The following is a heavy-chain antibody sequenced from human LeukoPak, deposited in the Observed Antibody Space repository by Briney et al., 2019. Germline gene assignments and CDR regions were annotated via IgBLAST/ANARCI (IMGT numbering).Heavy chain of an antibody. CDR1: GGSFSGYY. CDR3: ARSAWGYAFDI. V-gene: IGHV4-59*01. J-gene: IGHJ3*02. D-gene: IGHD7-27*01. Sequence: SETLSLTCTVSGGSFSGYYWSWIRQPPGKGLEWIGSINYSGSTSYNPSLKSRVTTSIDTSQKQFSLKLRSVTAADTAMYYCARSAWGYAFDIWGRGKMVTVSS. CDR2: INYSGST.